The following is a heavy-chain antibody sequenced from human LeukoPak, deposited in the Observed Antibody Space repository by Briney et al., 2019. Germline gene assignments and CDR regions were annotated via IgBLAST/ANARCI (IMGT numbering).Heavy chain of an antibody. CDR2: IYYSGST. CDR1: GFTFSRDSMN. Sequence: GSLRLSCAASGFTFSRDSMNWVRQAPGKGLEWMGSIYYSGSTYYNPSLKSRVTISVDTSENQFSLKLSSVTAADTAVYYCARTDMTFYYYMDVWGKGTTVTVSS. CDR3: ARTDMTFYYYMDV. V-gene: IGHV4-39*01. J-gene: IGHJ6*03. D-gene: IGHD2-21*02.